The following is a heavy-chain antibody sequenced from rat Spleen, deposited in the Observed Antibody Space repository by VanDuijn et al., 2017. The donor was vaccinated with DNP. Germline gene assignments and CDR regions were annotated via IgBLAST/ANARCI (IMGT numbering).Heavy chain of an antibody. CDR1: GFTFNNFW. CDR3: ASWGIRAYYFDS. D-gene: IGHD4-3*01. J-gene: IGHJ2*01. CDR2: ITSSGGTT. V-gene: IGHV5-31*01. Sequence: EVQLVESGGDLVQPGRSLQLSCVGSGFTFNNFWMTWFRLVPGKGLEWVASITSSGGTTYYPDSVKGRFTISRDNAKSTLYLQMNSLRFEDTATYYCASWGIRAYYFDSWGQGVMVTVSS.